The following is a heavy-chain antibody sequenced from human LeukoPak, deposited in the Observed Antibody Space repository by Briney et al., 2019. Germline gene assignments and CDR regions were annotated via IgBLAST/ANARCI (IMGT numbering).Heavy chain of an antibody. D-gene: IGHD6-19*01. CDR2: INPKSGGT. CDR3: ARGGSGSGWLYYFDF. J-gene: IGHJ4*02. CDR1: GYTFTNYY. V-gene: IGHV1-2*02. Sequence: ASLKVSCKPSGYTFTNYYLHWVRPAPGQGLEWMGWINPKSGGTNYAQKFQGRVTMSRETSIPTAYMELSSLRSDDTAVYYCARGGSGSGWLYYFDFWGQETLVTVSS.